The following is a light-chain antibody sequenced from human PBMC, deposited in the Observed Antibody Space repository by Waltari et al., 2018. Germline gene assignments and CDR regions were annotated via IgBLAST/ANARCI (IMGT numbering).Light chain of an antibody. CDR2: DVT. Sequence: QSALTQPASVSGSPGQSITISCTGTSNDVGGYNSISWYQQHPGKAPKLIIYDVTKRPSGVSDRFSGSKSGNTASLTISGPQAEDEADYYCCSYARSNTYVFGTGTKVTVL. CDR3: CSYARSNTYV. CDR1: SNDVGGYNS. J-gene: IGLJ1*01. V-gene: IGLV2-14*03.